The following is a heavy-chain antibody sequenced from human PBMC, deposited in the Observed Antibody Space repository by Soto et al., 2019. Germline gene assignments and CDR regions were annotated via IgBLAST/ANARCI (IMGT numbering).Heavy chain of an antibody. J-gene: IGHJ4*02. D-gene: IGHD3-3*01. CDR2: IYWDDDK. Sequence: QITLKESGPTLVNPTQPLTLTCTFSGFSLSTSGVGVGWIRQPPGKALEWLALIYWDDDKRYSPSLKSRLTITKDTSKNQVVLTMTNMDPVDTATYYCAHRREKLRFLEWLYPFDYWGQGTLVTVSS. CDR1: GFSLSTSGVG. CDR3: AHRREKLRFLEWLYPFDY. V-gene: IGHV2-5*02.